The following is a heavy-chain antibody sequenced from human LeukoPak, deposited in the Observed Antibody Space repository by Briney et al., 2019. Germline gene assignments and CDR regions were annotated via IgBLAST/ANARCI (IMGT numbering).Heavy chain of an antibody. CDR3: ARRVYYYDSSGLREN. CDR1: GGSISSGGYS. Sequence: SRTLSLTCAVSGGSISSGGYSWSWIRQPPGKGLEWIGYIYHSGSTYYNPSLKSRVTISVDRSKNQFSLKLSSVTAADTAVYYCARRVYYYDSSGLRENWGQGTLVTVSS. V-gene: IGHV4-30-2*01. J-gene: IGHJ4*02. CDR2: IYHSGST. D-gene: IGHD3-22*01.